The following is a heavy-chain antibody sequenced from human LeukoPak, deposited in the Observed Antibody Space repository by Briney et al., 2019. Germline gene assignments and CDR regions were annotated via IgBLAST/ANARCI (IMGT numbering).Heavy chain of an antibody. J-gene: IGHJ4*02. V-gene: IGHV3-15*01. D-gene: IGHD5-24*01. Sequence: GGSLTLSCAPSVFTFSNAWVSCVRQPPGKGLEWGGRIKSKTEGVTTDFSAAAKRKFIISRDDSKKTSNLQLNSLRTYITALYYWTTVWDGYSDYWGQGAMV. CDR1: VFTFSNAW. CDR2: IKSKTEGVTT. CDR3: TTVWDGYSDY.